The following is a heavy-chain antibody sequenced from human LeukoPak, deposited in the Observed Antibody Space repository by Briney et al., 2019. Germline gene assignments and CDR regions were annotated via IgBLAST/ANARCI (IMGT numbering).Heavy chain of an antibody. CDR2: IYYSGST. D-gene: IGHD3-10*01. J-gene: IGHJ4*02. CDR3: AGVHYYGSGSSDY. V-gene: IGHV4-59*01. CDR1: GGPIRTYY. Sequence: SETLSLTCTVSGGPIRTYYWSWIRQPPGKGLEWIGYIYYSGSTNYNPSLKSRVTISVDTSKNQFSLKLSSVTAADTAVYYCAGVHYYGSGSSDYWGQGTLVTVSS.